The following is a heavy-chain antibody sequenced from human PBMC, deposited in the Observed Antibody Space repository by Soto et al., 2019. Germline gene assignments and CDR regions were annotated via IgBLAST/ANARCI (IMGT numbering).Heavy chain of an antibody. D-gene: IGHD6-19*01. CDR3: AVGGRYSSGWFPFDY. Sequence: GXSLELACAASGFTLSTYGMHWVRQAPGKGLEWVAVISYDGSNKDYADSVKGRFTISRDNSKNTLYLQINSLRAEDTAVYYCAVGGRYSSGWFPFDYWGQGALVTVSS. CDR2: ISYDGSNK. J-gene: IGHJ4*02. CDR1: GFTLSTYG. V-gene: IGHV3-30*03.